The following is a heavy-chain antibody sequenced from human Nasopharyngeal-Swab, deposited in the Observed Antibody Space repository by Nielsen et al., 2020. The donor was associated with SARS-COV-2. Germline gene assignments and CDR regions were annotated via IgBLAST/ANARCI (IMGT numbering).Heavy chain of an antibody. CDR3: ARGHYCSALSCYSEEKYYFDY. CDR2: LNPNSGGP. V-gene: IGHV1-2*06. Sequence: ASVKVSCKASGYPFGGYYIHWVRQAPGQGPEWMGRLNPNSGGPNYAQQFQGRVTMTRDTSITTVYMELRRLTSDDTALYFCARGHYCSALSCYSEEKYYFDYWGQGSLVTVSS. J-gene: IGHJ4*02. D-gene: IGHD2-15*01. CDR1: GYPFGGYY.